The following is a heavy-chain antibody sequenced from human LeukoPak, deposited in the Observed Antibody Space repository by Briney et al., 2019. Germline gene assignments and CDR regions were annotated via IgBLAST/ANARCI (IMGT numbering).Heavy chain of an antibody. CDR3: AYSDHFDN. J-gene: IGHJ4*02. V-gene: IGHV3-74*01. D-gene: IGHD4-17*01. Sequence: PGGSLRLSCAASGFTLSSYWMHWVRQAPGKGLVWVSRINGDGRITTYADSVKGRFTISRDTAKNTLYLQMNSLTGEDTAVYYCAYSDHFDNWGQGTLVTVSS. CDR1: GFTLSSYW. CDR2: INGDGRIT.